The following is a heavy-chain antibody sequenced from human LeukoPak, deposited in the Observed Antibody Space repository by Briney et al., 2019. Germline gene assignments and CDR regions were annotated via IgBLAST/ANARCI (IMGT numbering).Heavy chain of an antibody. D-gene: IGHD1-26*01. CDR1: GFTFSSYA. Sequence: PGGSLRLSCAASGFTFSSYAMSWVRQAPGKGLEWVAVIRYDGSDKFYADSVKGRLTISRDNSKNTLYLQMNSLRAEDTAVYYCARALGSGSYYIYVFDYWGQGTLVTVSS. CDR2: IRYDGSDK. CDR3: ARALGSGSYYIYVFDY. V-gene: IGHV3-33*08. J-gene: IGHJ4*02.